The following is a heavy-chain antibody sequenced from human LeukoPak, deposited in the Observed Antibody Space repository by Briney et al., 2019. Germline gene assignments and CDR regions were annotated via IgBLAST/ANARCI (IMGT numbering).Heavy chain of an antibody. CDR1: GFTFRSFA. Sequence: GRSLRLSCAASGFTFRSFAIHWVRQAPGKGLEGVAVISYDGSNKYYADSVKGRFTISRDNSKNTLYRQMNSLRAEDTAVYYCATIDYYDNSGGIDVFDIWGQGTMVTVSS. D-gene: IGHD3-22*01. J-gene: IGHJ3*02. CDR3: ATIDYYDNSGGIDVFDI. V-gene: IGHV3-30*04. CDR2: ISYDGSNK.